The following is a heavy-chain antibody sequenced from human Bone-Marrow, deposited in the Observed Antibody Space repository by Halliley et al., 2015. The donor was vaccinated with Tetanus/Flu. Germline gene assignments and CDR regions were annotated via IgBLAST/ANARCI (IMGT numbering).Heavy chain of an antibody. V-gene: IGHV3-33*06. CDR3: AKDRGRGDYYYYGMDV. CDR2: SWFDGDGT. Sequence: SWFDGDGTYYADPVKGRFTISRDNSKNTLYLQMNRLRVEDTAVYYCAKDRGRGDYYYYGMDVWGQGTTVTVSS. J-gene: IGHJ6*02.